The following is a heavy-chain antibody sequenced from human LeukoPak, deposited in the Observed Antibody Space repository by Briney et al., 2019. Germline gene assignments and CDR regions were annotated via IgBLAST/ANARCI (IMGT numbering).Heavy chain of an antibody. V-gene: IGHV1-18*01. CDR3: ARDPLPAYYYDSSGSSYYFDY. CDR2: ISAYNGNT. Sequence: ASVNVSCKASGYTFTSYGISWVRQAPGQGLEWMGWISAYNGNTNYAQRLQGRVIMTTDTSTSTAYMDLRSLRSDDTAVYYCARDPLPAYYYDSSGSSYYFDYWGQGTLVTVSS. D-gene: IGHD3-22*01. J-gene: IGHJ4*02. CDR1: GYTFTSYG.